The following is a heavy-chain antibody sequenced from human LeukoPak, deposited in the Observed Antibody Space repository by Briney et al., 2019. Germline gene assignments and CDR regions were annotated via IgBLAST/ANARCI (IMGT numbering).Heavy chain of an antibody. J-gene: IGHJ4*02. CDR2: MNPNSGNT. V-gene: IGHV1-8*01. Sequence: ASVKVSCKASGYTFTSYDINWVRQATGQGLEWMGWMNPNSGNTGYAQKFQGRVTMTRNTSISTAYMELSSLRSEDTAVYYCATTFIHYDISTGYPEIEDYWGQGTLVTVSS. CDR1: GYTFTSYD. CDR3: ATTFIHYDISTGYPEIEDY. D-gene: IGHD3-9*01.